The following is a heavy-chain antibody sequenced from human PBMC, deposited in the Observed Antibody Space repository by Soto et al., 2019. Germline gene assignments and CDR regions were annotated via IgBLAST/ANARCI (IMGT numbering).Heavy chain of an antibody. V-gene: IGHV3-21*01. CDR1: GFTFSSYS. CDR3: ARDYCSGGSCPTYYYYMDV. Sequence: GGSLRLSCAASGFTFSSYSMNWVRQAPGKGLEWVSSISSSSSYIYYADSVKGRFTISRDNAKNSLYLQMNSLRAEDTAVYYCARDYCSGGSCPTYYYYMDVWGKGPTVTVSS. CDR2: ISSSSSYI. D-gene: IGHD2-15*01. J-gene: IGHJ6*03.